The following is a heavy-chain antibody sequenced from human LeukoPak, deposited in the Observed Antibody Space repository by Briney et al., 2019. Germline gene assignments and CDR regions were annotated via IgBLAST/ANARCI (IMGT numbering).Heavy chain of an antibody. Sequence: SEALSLTCTVSGGSISSSSYYWGWIRQPPGKGLEWIGSIYYSGSTYYNPSLKSRVTISVDTSKNQFSLKLSSVTAADTAAYYCARLGSSGYYYVLSAFDIWGQGTMVTVSS. D-gene: IGHD3-22*01. CDR3: ARLGSSGYYYVLSAFDI. J-gene: IGHJ3*02. CDR1: GGSISSSSYY. V-gene: IGHV4-39*01. CDR2: IYYSGST.